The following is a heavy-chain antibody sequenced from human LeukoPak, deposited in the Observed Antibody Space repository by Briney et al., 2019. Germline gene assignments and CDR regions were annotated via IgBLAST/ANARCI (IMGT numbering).Heavy chain of an antibody. CDR1: GFSFSTNW. D-gene: IGHD5-18*01. CDR3: ARDGDGYPN. V-gene: IGHV3-7*01. Sequence: GGSLRLSCAASGFSFSTNWMSWVRQALGKGPEWVANIKTDGSETYYVDSVKGRFTISRDNAKNSLYLQMNSLRAEDTAVYYCARDGDGYPNWGQGTSVTVSS. CDR2: IKTDGSET. J-gene: IGHJ3*01.